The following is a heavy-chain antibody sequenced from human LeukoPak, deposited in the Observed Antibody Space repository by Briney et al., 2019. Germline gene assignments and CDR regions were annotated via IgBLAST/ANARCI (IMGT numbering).Heavy chain of an antibody. J-gene: IGHJ3*02. CDR2: IYYSGST. D-gene: IGHD3-16*01. CDR1: GGSISSGDYY. V-gene: IGHV4-30-4*08. CDR3: ARRALSLGGDAFDI. Sequence: SQTLSLTCTVSGGSISSGDYYWSWIRQPPGKGLEWIGYIYYSGSTYYNPSLKSRVTISVDTSKNQFSLKLSSVTAADTAVYYCARRALSLGGDAFDIWGQGTMVTVSS.